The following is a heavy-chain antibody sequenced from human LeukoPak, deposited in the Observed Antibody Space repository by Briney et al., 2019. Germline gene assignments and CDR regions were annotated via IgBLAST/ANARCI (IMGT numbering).Heavy chain of an antibody. D-gene: IGHD5-24*01. J-gene: IGHJ4*02. CDR3: ARDKGRDGYTAFDY. V-gene: IGHV1-2*06. CDR1: GYTFTAYY. CDR2: INPNSGDT. Sequence: ASVKVSCKASGYTFTAYYMHWVRQAPGQGLEWMGRINPNSGDTNYAQKSQGRVTITRDTSISTAYMELSRLRSDDTAVYYCARDKGRDGYTAFDYWGQGTLVTVSS.